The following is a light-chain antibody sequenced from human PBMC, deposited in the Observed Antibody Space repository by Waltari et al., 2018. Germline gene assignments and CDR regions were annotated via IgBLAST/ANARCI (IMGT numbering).Light chain of an antibody. J-gene: IGLJ2*01. CDR2: GNN. Sequence: VRITCQGDTLRTYSAGWYQQKPGQAPILVNYGNNNRPSGIPDQFSGSRSGNTASLIISAAQAEDEATYYCNSRDRRHNSMLFGGGTKLTVL. CDR3: NSRDRRHNSML. CDR1: TLRTYS. V-gene: IGLV3-19*01.